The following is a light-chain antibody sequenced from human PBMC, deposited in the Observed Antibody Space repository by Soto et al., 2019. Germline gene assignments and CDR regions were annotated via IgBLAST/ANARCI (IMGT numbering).Light chain of an antibody. CDR3: SSYTSSSTYV. V-gene: IGLV2-14*01. J-gene: IGLJ1*01. CDR2: EVS. Sequence: QSALTQPASVSGSPGQSITISCTGTSSDVGGYNYVSWYQQYPGKAPKLMIYEVSNRPSGVSNRFSGSKSGNTASLTISGRQAEDEADYYCSSYTSSSTYVFGTGTKVTVL. CDR1: SSDVGGYNY.